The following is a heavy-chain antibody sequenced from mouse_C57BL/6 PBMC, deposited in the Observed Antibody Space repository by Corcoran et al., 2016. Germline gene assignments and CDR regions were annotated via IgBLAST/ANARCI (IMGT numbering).Heavy chain of an antibody. D-gene: IGHD2-1*01. V-gene: IGHV1-76*01. Sequence: QVQLKQSGAELVRPGASVKLSCKASGYTFTDYYINWVKQRPGQGLEWIARIYPGSGNTYYNEKFKGKATLTAEKSSSTAYMQLSSLTSEDSADYFCARGIYYGNYFDYWGQGTTLTVSS. CDR1: GYTFTDYY. CDR3: ARGIYYGNYFDY. CDR2: IYPGSGNT. J-gene: IGHJ2*01.